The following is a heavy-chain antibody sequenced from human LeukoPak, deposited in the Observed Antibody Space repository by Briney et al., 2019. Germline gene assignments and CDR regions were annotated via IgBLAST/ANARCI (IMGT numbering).Heavy chain of an antibody. Sequence: SETLSLTCTVSGGSIRSYYWSWIRQPPGKGLEWIGYIYYSGSTNYNPSLKSRVTISVDTSKNQFSLKLSSVTAADTAVYYCARGGEDDINSYSYCYCMDVWGKGTTVTVSS. D-gene: IGHD3-9*01. V-gene: IGHV4-59*01. J-gene: IGHJ6*03. CDR1: GGSIRSYY. CDR2: IYYSGST. CDR3: ARGGEDDINSYSYCYCMDV.